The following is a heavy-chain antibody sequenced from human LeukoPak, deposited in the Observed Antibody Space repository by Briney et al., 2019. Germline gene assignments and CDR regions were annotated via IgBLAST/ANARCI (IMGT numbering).Heavy chain of an antibody. Sequence: ASVKVSCKAAGYTFTRYDINWVRQAAGHGREWMGWMNPNSGKTGSAQKFQDRVTITTNTTINTAYREPSRLRSEDTAVYFCARGLGGLYPWGQGTLVTVSS. CDR3: ARGLGGLYP. CDR1: GYTFTRYD. J-gene: IGHJ5*02. D-gene: IGHD3-10*01. V-gene: IGHV1-8*01. CDR2: MNPNSGKT.